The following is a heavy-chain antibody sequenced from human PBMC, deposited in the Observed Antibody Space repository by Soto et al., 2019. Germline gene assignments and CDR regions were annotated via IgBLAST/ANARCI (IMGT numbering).Heavy chain of an antibody. V-gene: IGHV4-30-4*01. CDR3: ARGPSSALHGEYYYGSGVDY. Sequence: SETLSLTCTVSGGSISSGDYYWSWIRQPPGKSLEWIGYIYQSGSTYYNQSLKSRVTISVDTSKNQFSLKLSSVTAADTAVYYCARGPSSALHGEYYYGSGVDYWGQGTLVTVSS. J-gene: IGHJ4*02. CDR1: GGSISSGDYY. D-gene: IGHD3-10*01. CDR2: IYQSGST.